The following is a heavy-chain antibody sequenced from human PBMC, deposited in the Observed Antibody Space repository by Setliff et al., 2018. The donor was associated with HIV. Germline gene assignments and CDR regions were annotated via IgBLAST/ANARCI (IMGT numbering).Heavy chain of an antibody. CDR2: INQDGSEI. CDR3: ARDPLPDFRGWCY. CDR1: GYSFTRYW. J-gene: IGHJ4*02. V-gene: IGHV3-7*05. Sequence: SGESLKISCQGSGYSFTRYWIGWVRQAPGKGLEWVANINQDGSEIYYADSVKGRFTVSRDNARNSLYLQMNSLRADDTAVYYCARDPLPDFRGWCYWGQGTLVTVSS. D-gene: IGHD3-10*01.